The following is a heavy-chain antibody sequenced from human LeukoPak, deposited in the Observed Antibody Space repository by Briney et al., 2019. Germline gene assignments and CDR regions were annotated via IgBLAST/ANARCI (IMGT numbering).Heavy chain of an antibody. D-gene: IGHD1-1*01. V-gene: IGHV1-69*05. CDR3: ARGARREQLEQNWFDP. CDR2: IIPIFGTA. Sequence: SVKVSCKASGGTFSSYAISWVRQAPGQGLEWMGGIIPIFGTANYAQKFQGRVTITTDESTSTAYMELSSLRSEDTAVYYCARGARREQLEQNWFDPWGQGTQVTVSS. CDR1: GGTFSSYA. J-gene: IGHJ5*02.